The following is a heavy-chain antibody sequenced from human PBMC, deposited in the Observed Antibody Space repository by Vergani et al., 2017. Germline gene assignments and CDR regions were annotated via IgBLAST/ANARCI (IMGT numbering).Heavy chain of an antibody. CDR3: ASEQRPGATNLGDFDY. CDR1: GFTFSSYG. J-gene: IGHJ4*02. D-gene: IGHD6-25*01. CDR2: IWYDGSNK. V-gene: IGHV3-33*08. Sequence: QVQLVEFGGGVVQPGRSLRLSCAASGFTFSSYGMHWVRQAPGKGLEWVAVIWYDGSNKYYADSVKGRFTISRDNSKNTLYLQMNSLRAEDTAVYYCASEQRPGATNLGDFDYWGQGTLVTVSS.